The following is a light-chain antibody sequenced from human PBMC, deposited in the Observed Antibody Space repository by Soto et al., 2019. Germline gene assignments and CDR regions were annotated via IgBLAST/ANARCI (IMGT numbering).Light chain of an antibody. CDR3: QQYGSSPAA. V-gene: IGKV3-20*01. CDR1: QSVSSSY. CDR2: GAS. Sequence: EIVLTQSPGTLSLSPGERATLSCRASQSVSSSYLAWYQQKPGQAPRLLIYGASSRATGIPDRFTSSGSGTDFTLTISRLEPEDFAAYYCQQYGSSPAAFGGGTKVEIK. J-gene: IGKJ4*01.